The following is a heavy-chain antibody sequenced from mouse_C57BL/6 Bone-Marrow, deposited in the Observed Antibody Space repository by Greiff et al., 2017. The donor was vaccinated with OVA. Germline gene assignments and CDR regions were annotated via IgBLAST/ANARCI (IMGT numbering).Heavy chain of an antibody. V-gene: IGHV1-55*01. J-gene: IGHJ1*03. D-gene: IGHD2-3*01. CDR1: GYTFTSYW. CDR2: IYPGSGST. CDR3: ARADGYYWYFDF. Sequence: QVQLQQPGAELVKPGASVKMSCKASGYTFTSYWITWVKQRPGQGLEWIGDIYPGSGSTNYNEKFKSKATLTVDTSSSTAYMQLSSLTSVDSAVYYCARADGYYWYFDFGGTGTTVTVSS.